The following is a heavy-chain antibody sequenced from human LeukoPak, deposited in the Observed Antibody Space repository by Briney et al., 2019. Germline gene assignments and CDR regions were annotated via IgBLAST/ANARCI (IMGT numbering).Heavy chain of an antibody. J-gene: IGHJ5*02. D-gene: IGHD3-3*01. CDR2: IYYSGST. V-gene: IGHV4-59*01. Sequence: SETLSLTCTVSGGSISSYYWSWIRQPPGKGLEWIGYIYYSGSTNYNPSLKSRVTISVDTSKNQFSLKLSSVTAADTAVYYCARGGRTTIFGVVTNWFDPWGQGTLVTVSS. CDR1: GGSISSYY. CDR3: ARGGRTTIFGVVTNWFDP.